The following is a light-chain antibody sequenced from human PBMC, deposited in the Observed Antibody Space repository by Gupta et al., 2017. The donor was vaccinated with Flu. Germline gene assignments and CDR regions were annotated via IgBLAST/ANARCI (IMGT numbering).Light chain of an antibody. V-gene: IGKV2-28*01. Sequence: DIVMREFPGSLPVTPGETVCISCRSSQSLLHSNGYNYLDWYLHNPGQSPQLIIYLGSKGAGGVPERFSGSGSGTDFPLKSSRVEAEDVGVYYYMQDLPTPLFGQGTKLEIK. CDR3: MQDLPTPL. CDR2: LGS. CDR1: QSLLHSNGYNY. J-gene: IGKJ2*01.